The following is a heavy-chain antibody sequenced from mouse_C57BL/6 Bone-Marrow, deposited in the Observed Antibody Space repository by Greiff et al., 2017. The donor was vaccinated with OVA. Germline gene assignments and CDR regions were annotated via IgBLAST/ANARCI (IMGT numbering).Heavy chain of an antibody. D-gene: IGHD2-4*01. Sequence: EVQRVESGEGLVKPGGSLKLSCAASGFTFSSYAMSWVRQTPEKRLEWVAYISSGGDYTYYADTVKGRFTISRDNARTTLYLQMSSLKSEDTAMYYCTRSFYDYDGEVWFAYWGQGTLVTVSA. V-gene: IGHV5-9-1*02. J-gene: IGHJ3*01. CDR2: ISSGGDYT. CDR1: GFTFSSYA. CDR3: TRSFYDYDGEVWFAY.